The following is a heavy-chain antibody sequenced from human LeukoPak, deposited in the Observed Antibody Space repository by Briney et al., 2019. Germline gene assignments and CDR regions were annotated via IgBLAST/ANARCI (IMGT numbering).Heavy chain of an antibody. CDR3: VTRAYYYDSSGYYYTLNS. J-gene: IGHJ4*02. V-gene: IGHV3-21*01. Sequence: GGSLRLSCAASGFTFSSYSMNWVRQAPGKGLEWVSSISSSSSYIYYADSVKGRFTITRDNAKNSLYLQMNSLRAEDTAVYYWVTRAYYYDSSGYYYTLNSWGQGTLGTVSS. CDR1: GFTFSSYS. CDR2: ISSSSSYI. D-gene: IGHD3-22*01.